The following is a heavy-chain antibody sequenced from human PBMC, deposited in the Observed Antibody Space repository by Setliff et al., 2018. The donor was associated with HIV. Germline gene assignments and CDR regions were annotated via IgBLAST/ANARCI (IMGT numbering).Heavy chain of an antibody. V-gene: IGHV1-18*04. Sequence: ASVKVSCKASGYSLANYAISWVRQVLGHGLEWMGWMSGNNGNTKSAPKVQGRLTLATDISTGTAYMELMSLTSDDTAVYYCARDGFYYGPGGFHNGGLDYWGQGTPVTVSS. D-gene: IGHD3-10*01. CDR2: MSGNNGNT. CDR3: ARDGFYYGPGGFHNGGLDY. CDR1: GYSLANYA. J-gene: IGHJ4*02.